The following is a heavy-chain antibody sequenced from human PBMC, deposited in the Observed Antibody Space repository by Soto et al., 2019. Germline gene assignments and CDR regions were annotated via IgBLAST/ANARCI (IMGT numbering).Heavy chain of an antibody. CDR1: GGSISSGDYY. J-gene: IGHJ5*02. D-gene: IGHD3-3*01. Sequence: TSETLSLTCTVSGGSISSGDYYWSWIRQPPGKGLEWIGYIYYSGSTYYNPSLKSRVTISVDTSKNQFSLKLSSVTAADTAVYYCARDSAYYDFWSGYYHNWFDPWGQGTLVTVS. CDR3: ARDSAYYDFWSGYYHNWFDP. V-gene: IGHV4-30-4*01. CDR2: IYYSGST.